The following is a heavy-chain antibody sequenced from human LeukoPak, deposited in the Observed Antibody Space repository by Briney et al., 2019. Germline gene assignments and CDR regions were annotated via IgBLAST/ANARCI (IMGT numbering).Heavy chain of an antibody. CDR1: GGSFSAYY. CDR2: INHSGST. J-gene: IGHJ4*02. CDR3: ARLGPTREFDY. Sequence: SETLSLTCAVYGGSFSAYYWSWVRQPPGKGLEWIGEINHSGSTNYNPSLKSRVTMSVDTSKNQFSLKLSSVTAADTAVYYCARLGPTREFDYWGRGTLVTVSS. V-gene: IGHV4-34*01. D-gene: IGHD1-26*01.